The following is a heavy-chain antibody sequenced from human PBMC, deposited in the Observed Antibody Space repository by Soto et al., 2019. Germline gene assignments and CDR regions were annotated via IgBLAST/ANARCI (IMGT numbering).Heavy chain of an antibody. V-gene: IGHV3-48*01. J-gene: IGHJ3*02. D-gene: IGHD5-18*01. CDR3: AGAGHSYGYGVFDI. CDR2: ITIRTGNI. CDR1: GFTFSGCS. Sequence: PGGSLRLSCAASGFTFSGCSMNWVRQAPGKGLEWLAYITIRTGNILYADSVRGRFTISADNAENTLDLQMSSLRGEDTALYFCAGAGHSYGYGVFDIWGQGTQVTVSS.